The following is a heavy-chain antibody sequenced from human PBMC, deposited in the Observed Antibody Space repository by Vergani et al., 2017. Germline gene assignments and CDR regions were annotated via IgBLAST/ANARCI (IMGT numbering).Heavy chain of an antibody. J-gene: IGHJ4*02. Sequence: QVQLVESGGGVVQPGRSLRLSCAASGFTFSSYGMHWVRQAPGKGLEWVAVIWYDGSNKYYADSVKGRFTISRDNSKNTLYLQMNSLRAEDTAVYYCASTNPAVATILGRGGGTEGVDYWGQGTLVTVSS. V-gene: IGHV3-33*01. CDR2: IWYDGSNK. CDR3: ASTNPAVATILGRGGGTEGVDY. CDR1: GFTFSSYG. D-gene: IGHD5-12*01.